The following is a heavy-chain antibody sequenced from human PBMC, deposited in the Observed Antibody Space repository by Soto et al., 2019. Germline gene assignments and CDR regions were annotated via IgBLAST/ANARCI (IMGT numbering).Heavy chain of an antibody. Sequence: PSETLSLTCTVSGGSISSYYWSWIRQPAGKGLEWIGRIYTSGSTNYNPSLKSRVTMSVDTSKNQFSLKLSSVTAADTAVYYCARDQGATAKNPAFDYWGQGTLVTVSS. CDR2: IYTSGST. D-gene: IGHD5-12*01. J-gene: IGHJ4*02. CDR3: ARDQGATAKNPAFDY. V-gene: IGHV4-4*07. CDR1: GGSISSYY.